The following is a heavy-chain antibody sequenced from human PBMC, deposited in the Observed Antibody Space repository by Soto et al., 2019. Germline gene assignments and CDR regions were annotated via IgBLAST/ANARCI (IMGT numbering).Heavy chain of an antibody. CDR3: ASTYYDILSGYHDACDI. V-gene: IGHV4-39*01. D-gene: IGHD3-9*01. Sequence: QLQLQESGPGLVKPSETLSLTCTVSGGSISSCSYYWGWVRQPPGKGLECIGSVYCSGRTYYNPSLKSRVTLSVDASKNQFPRKRSSVTAAYTAVYYCASTYYDILSGYHDACDIWGQGTMVTVSS. CDR1: GGSISSCSYY. J-gene: IGHJ3*02. CDR2: VYCSGRT.